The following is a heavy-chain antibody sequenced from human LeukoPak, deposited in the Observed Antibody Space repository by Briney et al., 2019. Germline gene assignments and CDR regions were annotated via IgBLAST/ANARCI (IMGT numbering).Heavy chain of an antibody. CDR2: IYWNEDK. J-gene: IGHJ4*02. Sequence: AAPKLVYNAHGLTLTCTFSGFSLSASGVGLGWIRQPPRNTLETLDVIYWNEDKRYSPSLKGRLTITKDTSKNQVVLTVTNMDPVDTATYYCSHSLLEYSSSWGLINWGQGTQVTVSS. CDR3: SHSLLEYSSSWGLIN. D-gene: IGHD6-6*01. V-gene: IGHV2-5*01. CDR1: GFSLSASGVG.